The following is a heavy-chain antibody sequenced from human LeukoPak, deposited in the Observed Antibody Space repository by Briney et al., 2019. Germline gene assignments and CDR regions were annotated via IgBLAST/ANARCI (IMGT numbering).Heavy chain of an antibody. CDR1: GGTFSSYA. CDR2: IIPIFGIA. CDR3: ARDTPYYYDSSGQMPFDY. J-gene: IGHJ4*02. D-gene: IGHD3-22*01. V-gene: IGHV1-69*04. Sequence: SVKVSCKASGGTFSSYAISWVRQAPGQGLEWMGRIIPIFGIANYAQKFQGRVTITADKSTSTAYMELSSLRSENTAVYYCARDTPYYYDSSGQMPFDYWGQGTLVTVSS.